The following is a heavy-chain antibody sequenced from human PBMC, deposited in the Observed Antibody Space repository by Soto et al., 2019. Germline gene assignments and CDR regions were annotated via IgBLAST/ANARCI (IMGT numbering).Heavy chain of an antibody. CDR1: GYTFTSYY. D-gene: IGHD3-10*01. J-gene: IGHJ3*02. CDR3: ARSGLMVRGVIMSSGAFDI. CDR2: INPSGGST. Sequence: ASVKVSCKASGYTFTSYYMHWVRQAPGQGLEWMGIINPSGGSTSYAQKFQGRVTMTRDTSTSTVYMELSSLRSEDTAVYYCARSGLMVRGVIMSSGAFDIWGQGTMVTVSS. V-gene: IGHV1-46*03.